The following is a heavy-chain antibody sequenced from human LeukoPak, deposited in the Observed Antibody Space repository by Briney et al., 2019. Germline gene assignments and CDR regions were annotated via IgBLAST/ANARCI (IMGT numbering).Heavy chain of an antibody. J-gene: IGHJ4*02. CDR3: AIGVAYYNFERSKRVPLGFDY. D-gene: IGHD5-24*01. Sequence: SETLSLTCTVSGGSISSYYWSWIRQPPGKGLEWIGYIYYSGSTTYNPSLKSRVTMSVDTSKNHFSLQLSAVTAADTAVYYGAIGVAYYNFERSKRVPLGFDYWGQGSLVIVSS. CDR2: IYYSGST. CDR1: GGSISSYY. V-gene: IGHV4-59*01.